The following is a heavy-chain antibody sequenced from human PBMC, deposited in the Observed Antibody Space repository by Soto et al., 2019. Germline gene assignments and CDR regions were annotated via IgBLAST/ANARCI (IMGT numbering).Heavy chain of an antibody. V-gene: IGHV4-30-2*01. CDR3: ARDQLEGNWFDP. CDR1: GCSMSSGGYS. D-gene: IGHD1-1*01. J-gene: IGHJ5*02. Sequence: QLQLQESGSGLVRPSQTLSLTCAVSGCSMSSGGYSWNGIRQPPGKGLEWIGYIYHSGSTLYNPSLKSRVTISVDKSKNQFSLKLSSVTAADTAVYYCARDQLEGNWFDPWGQGTLVTVSS. CDR2: IYHSGST.